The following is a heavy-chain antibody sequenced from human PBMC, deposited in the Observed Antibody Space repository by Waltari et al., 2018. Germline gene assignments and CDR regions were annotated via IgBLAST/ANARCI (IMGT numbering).Heavy chain of an antibody. CDR2: IYTSGST. D-gene: IGHD6-19*01. CDR1: GGSISSGSSH. CDR3: ARGHTESYSSGWYPPFDY. Sequence: QVQLQESGPGLVKPSQTLSLTCTVPGGSISSGSSHWSWLRQPAGKGLEWIGRIYTSGSTNYNPSLKSRVTISVDTSKNQFSLKLSSVTAADTAVYYCARGHTESYSSGWYPPFDYWGQGTLVTVSS. J-gene: IGHJ4*02. V-gene: IGHV4-61*02.